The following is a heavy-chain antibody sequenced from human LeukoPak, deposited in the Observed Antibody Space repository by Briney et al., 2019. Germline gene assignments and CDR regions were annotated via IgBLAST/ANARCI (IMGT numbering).Heavy chain of an antibody. V-gene: IGHV1-69*04. CDR2: IIPILGIA. CDR1: GGTFSSYA. D-gene: IGHD3-22*01. Sequence: GASVKASCKASGGTFSSYAISWVRQAPGQGLEWMGRIIPILGIANYAQKFQGRVTITADRSTSTAYMELSSLRSEDTAVYYCARTGDSSGYYYTPFDYWGQGTLVTVSS. J-gene: IGHJ4*02. CDR3: ARTGDSSGYYYTPFDY.